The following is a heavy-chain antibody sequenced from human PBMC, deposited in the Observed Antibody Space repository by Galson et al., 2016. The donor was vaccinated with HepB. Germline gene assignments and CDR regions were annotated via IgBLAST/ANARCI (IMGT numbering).Heavy chain of an antibody. CDR2: VYHSGST. CDR1: GGSVSSDTW. D-gene: IGHD1-14*01. Sequence: SETLSLTCAVSGGSVSSDTWWSWVRQPPGKGLEWIGEVYHSGSTHYNPALKTRIIISVDSSKNEISLKMTSVTAADTAVYYCAKNGPAHHGGWYFGLWGRGTLVTASS. CDR3: AKNGPAHHGGWYFGL. J-gene: IGHJ2*01. V-gene: IGHV4-4*02.